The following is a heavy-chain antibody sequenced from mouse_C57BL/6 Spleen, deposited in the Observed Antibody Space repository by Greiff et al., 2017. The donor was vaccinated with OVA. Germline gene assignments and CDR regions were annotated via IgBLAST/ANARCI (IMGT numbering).Heavy chain of an antibody. V-gene: IGHV1-50*01. J-gene: IGHJ4*01. CDR1: GYTFTSYW. CDR2: IDPSDSYT. Sequence: QVQLKQPGAELVKPGASVKLSCKASGYTFTSYWMQWVKQRPGQGLEWIGEIDPSDSYTNYNQKFKGKATLTVDTSSSTAYMQLSSLTSEDSAVYYCARRGAYSNGAMDYWGQGTSVTVSS. CDR3: ARRGAYSNGAMDY. D-gene: IGHD2-5*01.